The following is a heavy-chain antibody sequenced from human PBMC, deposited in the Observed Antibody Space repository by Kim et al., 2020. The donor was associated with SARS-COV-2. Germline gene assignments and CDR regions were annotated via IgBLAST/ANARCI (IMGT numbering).Heavy chain of an antibody. D-gene: IGHD6-19*01. CDR1: GYTFTGYY. CDR2: INPNSGGT. V-gene: IGHV1-2*02. J-gene: IGHJ2*01. CDR3: ARDRSSGGYWYFDL. Sequence: ASVKVSCKASGYTFTGYYMHWVRQAPGQGLEWMGWINPNSGGTNYAQKFQGRVTMTRDTSISTAYMELSRLRSDDTAVYYCARDRSSGGYWYFDLWGRGTLVTVSS.